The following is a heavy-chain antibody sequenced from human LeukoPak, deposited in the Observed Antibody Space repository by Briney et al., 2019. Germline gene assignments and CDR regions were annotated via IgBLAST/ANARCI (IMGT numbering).Heavy chain of an antibody. CDR2: IYTSGST. V-gene: IGHV4-4*09. D-gene: IGHD3-22*01. Sequence: SETLSLTCTVSGDSISSYYWSWIRQPLGKGLEWIGYIYTSGSTNYNPSLKSRVTISVDTSKNQFSLKLSSVTAADTAVYYCARLLTAYDSSGFYLDAFDIWGQGTMVTVSS. CDR1: GDSISSYY. J-gene: IGHJ3*02. CDR3: ARLLTAYDSSGFYLDAFDI.